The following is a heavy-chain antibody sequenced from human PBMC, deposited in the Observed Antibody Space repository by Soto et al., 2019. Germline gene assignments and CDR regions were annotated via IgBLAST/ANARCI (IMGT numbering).Heavy chain of an antibody. CDR2: IYYSGST. CDR3: ARDRTDTAMADPYYYYMDV. D-gene: IGHD5-18*01. J-gene: IGHJ6*03. Sequence: GKASETLSLTCTVSGGSISSYYWSWIRQPPGKGLEWIGYIYYSGSTNYNPSLKSRVTISVDTSKNQFSLKLSSVTAADTAVYYCARDRTDTAMADPYYYYMDVWGKGTTVTVSS. V-gene: IGHV4-59*01. CDR1: GGSISSYY.